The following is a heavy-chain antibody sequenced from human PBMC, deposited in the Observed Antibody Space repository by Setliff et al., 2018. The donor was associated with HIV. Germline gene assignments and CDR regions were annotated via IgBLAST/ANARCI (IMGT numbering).Heavy chain of an antibody. CDR2: IRSQDYGGST. J-gene: IGHJ3*02. D-gene: IGHD3-10*01. CDR3: TRELFGMVAFDI. V-gene: IGHV3-49*04. Sequence: GESLKISCTASGFAFGDFPMSWVRQAPGKGLEWVGFIRSQDYGGSTEYAASVKGRFNISRDDSKSIAYLQMYSLKTEDTAVYYCTRELFGMVAFDIWGQGTMVTVSS. CDR1: GFAFGDFP.